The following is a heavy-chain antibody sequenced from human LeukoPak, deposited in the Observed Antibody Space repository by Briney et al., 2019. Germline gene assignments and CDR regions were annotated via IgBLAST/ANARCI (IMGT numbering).Heavy chain of an antibody. CDR2: ISGSGGST. D-gene: IGHD3-16*02. CDR3: AKDRAQVIEIFDY. J-gene: IGHJ4*02. V-gene: IGHV3-23*01. Sequence: GGSLRLSCAASGFTFSSYAMSWVRQAPGKGLEWVSAISGSGGSTYYADSVKGRSTISRDNSKNTLYLQMNSLRAEDTAVYYCAKDRAQVIEIFDYWGQGTLVTVSS. CDR1: GFTFSSYA.